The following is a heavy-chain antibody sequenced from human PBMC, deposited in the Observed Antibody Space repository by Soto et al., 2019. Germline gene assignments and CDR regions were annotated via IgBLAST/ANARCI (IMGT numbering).Heavy chain of an antibody. V-gene: IGHV4-59*08. CDR1: GGSINSYY. Sequence: PSETLSLTCTVSGGSINSYYWSWILQPPWKGLEWIGYILYSGSTNYNPSLKSRVTISVDTSKSHFSLNLSSVTAADTAVYYCARHFRYFAAWGQGTLITVSS. CDR3: ARHFRYFAA. D-gene: IGHD3-9*01. J-gene: IGHJ5*02. CDR2: ILYSGST.